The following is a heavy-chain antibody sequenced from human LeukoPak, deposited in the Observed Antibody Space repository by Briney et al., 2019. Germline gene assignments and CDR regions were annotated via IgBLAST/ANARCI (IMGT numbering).Heavy chain of an antibody. V-gene: IGHV3-21*01. Sequence: GGSLRLSCAASRFTFSSYSMNWVRQAPGKGLEWVSSISSSSSYIYYADSVKGRFTISRDNAKNSLYLQMNSLRAEDTAVYYCAREGYSSGWSAFDYWGQGTLVTVSS. CDR2: ISSSSSYI. D-gene: IGHD6-19*01. J-gene: IGHJ4*02. CDR3: AREGYSSGWSAFDY. CDR1: RFTFSSYS.